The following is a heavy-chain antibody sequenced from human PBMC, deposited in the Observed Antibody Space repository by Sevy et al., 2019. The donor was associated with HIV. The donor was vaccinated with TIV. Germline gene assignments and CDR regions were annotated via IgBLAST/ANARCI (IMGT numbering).Heavy chain of an antibody. J-gene: IGHJ4*02. D-gene: IGHD6-19*01. V-gene: IGHV4-34*01. CDR3: ARAGYSSGRYFDY. CDR2: INHSGST. CDR1: GGSFSGYY. Sequence: SETLSLTCAVYGGSFSGYYWSWIRQPPGKGLEWMGEINHSGSTNYNPSLKSRVTISVDTSKNQFSLKLSSVTAADTAVYYCARAGYSSGRYFDYWGQGTLVTVSS.